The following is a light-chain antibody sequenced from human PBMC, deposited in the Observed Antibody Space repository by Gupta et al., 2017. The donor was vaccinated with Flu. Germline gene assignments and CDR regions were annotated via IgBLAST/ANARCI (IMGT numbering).Light chain of an antibody. V-gene: IGKV3-11*01. CDR1: LTVSSS. J-gene: IGKJ4*01. CDR3: QQRSNWRDT. Sequence: EIVLTQSPATLSLSPGERATLSCRASLTVSSSLAWYQQKPGQAPRLLIFDASNRATGIPARFTGSGSGTDFTLTISSLEPEDFAAYYCQQRSNWRDTFGGGTKVEIK. CDR2: DAS.